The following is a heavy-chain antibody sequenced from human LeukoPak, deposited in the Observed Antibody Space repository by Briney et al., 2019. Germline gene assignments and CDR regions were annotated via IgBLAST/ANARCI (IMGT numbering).Heavy chain of an antibody. CDR3: ARDSASVGHNDGFDF. V-gene: IGHV3-43*01. D-gene: IGHD2-15*01. Sequence: GGSLRLSCAASGFTFDDYTMHWVRQAPGKGLEWVSLISWDGGSTYYADSVMGRFTISRDNAKNSLFLQMHRLRPEDTAVYYCARDSASVGHNDGFDFWGHGIMVTVSS. J-gene: IGHJ3*01. CDR2: ISWDGGST. CDR1: GFTFDDYT.